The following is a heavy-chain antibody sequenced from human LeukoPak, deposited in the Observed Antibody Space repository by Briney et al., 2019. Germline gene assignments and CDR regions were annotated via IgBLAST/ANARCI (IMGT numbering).Heavy chain of an antibody. Sequence: GGSLRLSCAASGFTFSSYWLSWVRQAPGKGLECVANIKEDGSEEYYVDSVKGRFSISRDNAKNSLYLQMNSLRAEDTAVYYCARDLSSSWQSPFFDYWGQGTLVTVSS. CDR1: GFTFSSYW. J-gene: IGHJ4*02. D-gene: IGHD6-13*01. V-gene: IGHV3-7*01. CDR2: IKEDGSEE. CDR3: ARDLSSSWQSPFFDY.